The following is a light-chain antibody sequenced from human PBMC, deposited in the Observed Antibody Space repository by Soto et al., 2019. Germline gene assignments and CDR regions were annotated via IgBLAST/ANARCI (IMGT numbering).Light chain of an antibody. V-gene: IGKV1-8*01. CDR2: AAS. J-gene: IGKJ4*01. CDR1: QGISSY. CDR3: QQYYSYPPT. Sequence: AIRMTQSPSSLSASTGDRVSITCRASQGISSYLAWYQQKPGKAPKLLIYAASTLQSGVPSRFSGSGSGTEFTLTISCLQSEDFATYYCQQYYSYPPTFGRGTKVEIK.